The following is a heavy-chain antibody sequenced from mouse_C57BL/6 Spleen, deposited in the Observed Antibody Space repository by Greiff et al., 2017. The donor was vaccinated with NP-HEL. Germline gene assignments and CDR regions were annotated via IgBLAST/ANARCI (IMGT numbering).Heavy chain of an antibody. D-gene: IGHD1-1*01. Sequence: EVQLQQSGPELVKPGASVKMSCKASGYTFTDYNMHWVKQSHGKSLEWIGYINPNNGGTSYNQKFKGKATLTVNKSSSTAYMELRSLTSEDSAVYYCARVKGDYYGSSYNYWYFDVWGTGTTVTVSS. J-gene: IGHJ1*03. CDR1: GYTFTDYN. V-gene: IGHV1-22*01. CDR2: INPNNGGT. CDR3: ARVKGDYYGSSYNYWYFDV.